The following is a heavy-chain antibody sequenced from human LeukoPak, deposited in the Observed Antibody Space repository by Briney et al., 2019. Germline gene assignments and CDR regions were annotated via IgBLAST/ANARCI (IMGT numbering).Heavy chain of an antibody. D-gene: IGHD3-16*01. CDR2: IWNGGSKK. Sequence: PGRSLRLSCAASGFSFSTFGMHWARRAPGKGLEWVAVIWNGGSKKFYAESVKGRFTISRDNSQNTLYLQMNRLRAEDTAVYYCGRDSLGGDYWGQGTLVTVSS. J-gene: IGHJ4*02. V-gene: IGHV3-33*08. CDR3: GRDSLGGDY. CDR1: GFSFSTFG.